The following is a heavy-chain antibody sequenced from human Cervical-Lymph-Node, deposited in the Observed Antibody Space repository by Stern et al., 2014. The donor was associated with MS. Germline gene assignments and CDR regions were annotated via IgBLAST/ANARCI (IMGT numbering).Heavy chain of an antibody. Sequence: VHLVESGAEVKQPGSSVKVSCKASGGTFSSYSISWVRQAPGQGLEWMGGILPMFQTANYAQKVQARVTSTADESTSTAYMELSSLRSDDTAVYYCAGISTLEGKLVYYHYAMDVWGQGTTVTVSS. CDR3: AGISTLEGKLVYYHYAMDV. D-gene: IGHD1-1*01. CDR2: ILPMFQTA. J-gene: IGHJ6*02. V-gene: IGHV1-69*01. CDR1: GGTFSSYS.